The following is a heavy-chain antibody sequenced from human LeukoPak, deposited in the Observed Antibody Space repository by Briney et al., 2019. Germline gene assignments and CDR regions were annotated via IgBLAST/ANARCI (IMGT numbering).Heavy chain of an antibody. Sequence: GGSLRLSCAASGFTFSSYGMHWVRQAPGKGLEWVAVIWYDGSNKYYADSVKGRFTISRDNYKNTLYLQMNSLRAEDTAVYYCARDSYYYISSGYPYTYYYYYCMDVWSKGTTVTVSS. CDR2: IWYDGSNK. CDR3: ARDSYYYISSGYPYTYYYYYCMDV. J-gene: IGHJ6*03. V-gene: IGHV3-33*01. D-gene: IGHD3-22*01. CDR1: GFTFSSYG.